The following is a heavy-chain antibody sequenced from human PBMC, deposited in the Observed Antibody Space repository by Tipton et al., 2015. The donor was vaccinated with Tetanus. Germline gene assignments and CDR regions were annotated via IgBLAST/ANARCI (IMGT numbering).Heavy chain of an antibody. CDR1: GYTFTGYY. Sequence: QSGAEVKKPGASVKVSCKASGYTFTGYYMHWVRQAPGQGLGWMGWINPNSGGTNYAQKFQGRVTMTRDTSISTAYMEVSRLRSDDTAVYYCARAGPQATFGVKYGMDVWGQGTTVTVSS. CDR3: ARAGPQATFGVKYGMDV. CDR2: INPNSGGT. V-gene: IGHV1-2*02. D-gene: IGHD3-3*01. J-gene: IGHJ6*02.